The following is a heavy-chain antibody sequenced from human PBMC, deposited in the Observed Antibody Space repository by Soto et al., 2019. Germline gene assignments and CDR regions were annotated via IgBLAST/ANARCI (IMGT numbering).Heavy chain of an antibody. D-gene: IGHD6-13*01. CDR3: AKCPGVAEAGPSFDP. CDR2: ISYDGSNR. Sequence: GGSLRLSCAASGFTFSSYGIHWVRQAPGKGLEWVAVISYDGSNRYYADSVKGRFTISRDNSKNTLYLQMNSLTAEDTAVYYCAKCPGVAEAGPSFDPWGQGTLVTVSS. CDR1: GFTFSSYG. J-gene: IGHJ5*02. V-gene: IGHV3-30*18.